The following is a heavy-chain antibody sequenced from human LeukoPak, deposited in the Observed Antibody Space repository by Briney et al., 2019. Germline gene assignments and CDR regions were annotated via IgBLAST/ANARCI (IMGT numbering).Heavy chain of an antibody. Sequence: PGGSLRLSCAASGFTFSSYAMHWVRQAPGKGLEWVAVISYDGSNKYYADSVKGRFTISRDNSKNTLYLQMNSLRAEDTAVYYCARGFIAVAGGTYYFDYWGQGTLVTVSS. CDR3: ARGFIAVAGGTYYFDY. V-gene: IGHV3-30-3*01. J-gene: IGHJ4*02. CDR1: GFTFSSYA. CDR2: ISYDGSNK. D-gene: IGHD6-19*01.